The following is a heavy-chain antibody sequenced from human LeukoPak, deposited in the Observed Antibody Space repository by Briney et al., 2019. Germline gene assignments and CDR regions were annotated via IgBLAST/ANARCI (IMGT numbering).Heavy chain of an antibody. CDR3: TIGDRGYIFDY. D-gene: IGHD3-22*01. CDR2: INHSGST. V-gene: IGHV4-34*01. Sequence: PSETLSLTCAVYGGSFSGYYWSWIRQPPGKGLEWIGEINHSGSTNYNPSLKSRVTISVDTSKNQFSLKLSSVTAADTAVYYCTIGDRGYIFDYWGQGTLVTVSS. J-gene: IGHJ4*02. CDR1: GGSFSGYY.